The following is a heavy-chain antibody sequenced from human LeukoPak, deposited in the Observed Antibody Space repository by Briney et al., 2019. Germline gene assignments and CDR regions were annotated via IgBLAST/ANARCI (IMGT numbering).Heavy chain of an antibody. Sequence: PSETLSLTCAVSGGSISSSNWWSWVRQPPGKGLEWIGEIYHSGSTNYNPSLKSRVTISVDKSKNQFSLKLSSVTAADTAVYYCVRDHYEAGVYLSTLVYYGMDVWGRGTTVIVSS. D-gene: IGHD3-22*01. CDR1: GGSISSSNW. V-gene: IGHV4-4*02. CDR2: IYHSGST. CDR3: VRDHYEAGVYLSTLVYYGMDV. J-gene: IGHJ6*02.